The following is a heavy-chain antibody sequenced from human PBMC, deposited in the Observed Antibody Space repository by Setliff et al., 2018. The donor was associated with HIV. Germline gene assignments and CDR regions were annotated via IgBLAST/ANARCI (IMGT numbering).Heavy chain of an antibody. CDR3: ARLSKFYDFWTPDY. CDR1: GFTFSDYW. Sequence: PGGSLRLSCAASGFTFSDYWMTWVRQAPGKGLEWVATINEDGNKRYHGASVWGRLTISRDNARKSLYLQMNSLRAEDTAVYYCARLSKFYDFWTPDYWGQGTLVTVSS. D-gene: IGHD3-3*01. J-gene: IGHJ4*02. V-gene: IGHV3-7*03. CDR2: INEDGNKR.